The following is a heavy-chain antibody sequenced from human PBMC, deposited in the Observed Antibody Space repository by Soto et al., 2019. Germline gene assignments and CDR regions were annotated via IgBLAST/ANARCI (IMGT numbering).Heavy chain of an antibody. J-gene: IGHJ4*02. CDR2: IYYSGST. CDR1: GGSISSGDYY. Sequence: SETLSLTCTVSGGSISSGDYYWSWIRQPPGKGLEWIGYIYYSGSTYYNPSLKGRVTISVDTSKNQFSLKLSSVTAADTAMYYCARVLTGLYDSSGYHDYWGQGTLVTVSS. CDR3: ARVLTGLYDSSGYHDY. V-gene: IGHV4-30-4*01. D-gene: IGHD3-22*01.